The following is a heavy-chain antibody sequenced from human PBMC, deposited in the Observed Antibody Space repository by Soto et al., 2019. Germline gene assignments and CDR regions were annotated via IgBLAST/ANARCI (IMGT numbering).Heavy chain of an antibody. Sequence: QVQLVQSGAEVKKPGSSVKVSCKASGGTFSSYTISWVRQAPGQGLELMGRIIPILGITNYAQKFQGRVTITADKSTSTAYMELRSLRSEDTAVYYCLNIPHYWGQGTLVTVSS. CDR2: IIPILGIT. CDR1: GGTFSSYT. V-gene: IGHV1-69*02. CDR3: LNIPHY. J-gene: IGHJ4*02.